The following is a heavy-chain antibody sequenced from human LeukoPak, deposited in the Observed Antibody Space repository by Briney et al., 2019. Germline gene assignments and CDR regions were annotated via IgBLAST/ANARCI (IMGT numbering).Heavy chain of an antibody. D-gene: IGHD7-27*01. CDR2: LSSSSSVI. Sequence: PGRSLRLSCAASGFTFSTYAMDWVRQAPGKGLEWVSYLSSSSSVIYHADSVKDRFTISRDNAKNSLYLQMNSLRTEDTAVYYFVRDGSSWGNFDYWGQGTLVSVSS. V-gene: IGHV3-48*01. CDR3: VRDGSSWGNFDY. J-gene: IGHJ4*02. CDR1: GFTFSTYA.